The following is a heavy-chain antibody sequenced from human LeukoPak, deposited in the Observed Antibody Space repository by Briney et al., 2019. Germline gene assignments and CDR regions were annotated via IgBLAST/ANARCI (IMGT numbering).Heavy chain of an antibody. J-gene: IGHJ6*02. Sequence: VRQAPINGKKWVSTISGSGISTYYADSVRGWFTISRDNSKNTLFLQMNSLRAEDTALYYRANLLGLARHSYGMDVWTQGSTVIV. CDR2: ISGSGIST. V-gene: IGHV3-23*01. D-gene: IGHD7-27*01. CDR3: ANLLGLARHSYGMDV.